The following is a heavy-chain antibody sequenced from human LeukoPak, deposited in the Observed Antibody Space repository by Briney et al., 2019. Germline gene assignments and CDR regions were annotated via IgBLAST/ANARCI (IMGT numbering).Heavy chain of an antibody. CDR2: IRYDGSNK. CDR1: GFTFSSYG. D-gene: IGHD2-2*02. Sequence: PGGPLRLSCAASGFTFSSYGMHWVRQAPGKGLEWVAFIRYDGSNKYYADSVKGRFTISRDNAKDSLYLQINSLRAENTAVYYCARDYTDPRDPYHYYYGMDVWGQGTTVTVSS. V-gene: IGHV3-30*02. J-gene: IGHJ6*02. CDR3: ARDYTDPRDPYHYYYGMDV.